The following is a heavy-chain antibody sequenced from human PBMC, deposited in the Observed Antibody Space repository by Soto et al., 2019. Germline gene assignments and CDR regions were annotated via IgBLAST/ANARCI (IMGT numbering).Heavy chain of an antibody. Sequence: EVQLVQSGGGLVKPGGSLRLACATSGFTFHNYCMSWVRQAPGKGLEWVSSLSGSSSYSYTAESVKGRFTMSRDTADNSLYLQMNNLRGEDTAVYYCARDLRGGACPTAFDYWGQGVLVIVS. D-gene: IGHD3-10*01. CDR2: LSGSSSYS. V-gene: IGHV3-21*01. CDR1: GFTFHNYC. J-gene: IGHJ4*02. CDR3: ARDLRGGACPTAFDY.